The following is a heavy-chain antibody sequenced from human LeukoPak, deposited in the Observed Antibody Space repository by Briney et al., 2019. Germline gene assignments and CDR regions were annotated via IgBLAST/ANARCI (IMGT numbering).Heavy chain of an antibody. CDR1: GGSITHTNY. Sequence: SGTLSLTCGVSGGSITHTNYWTWVRQPPGKGLEWIGEVNLQGSTNYNPSLMGRVAISVDKSENHVSLQLTSVTAADTAVYYCAREGGPYRPLDYSGQGTLVTVSS. J-gene: IGHJ4*02. V-gene: IGHV4-4*02. CDR3: AREGGPYRPLDY. CDR2: VNLQGST.